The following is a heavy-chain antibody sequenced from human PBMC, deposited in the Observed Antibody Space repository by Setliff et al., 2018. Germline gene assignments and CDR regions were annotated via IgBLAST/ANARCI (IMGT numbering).Heavy chain of an antibody. CDR3: AKELLWFGELFPTFDY. CDR1: GFTFDDYA. D-gene: IGHD3-10*01. CDR2: ISWNSGSI. Sequence: PGGSLRLSCAASGFTFDDYAMHWVRQAPGKGLEWVSGISWNSGSIGYADSVKGRFTISRDNAKNSLYLQMNSLRAEDTAVYYCAKELLWFGELFPTFDYWGQGTLVTVSS. J-gene: IGHJ4*02. V-gene: IGHV3-9*01.